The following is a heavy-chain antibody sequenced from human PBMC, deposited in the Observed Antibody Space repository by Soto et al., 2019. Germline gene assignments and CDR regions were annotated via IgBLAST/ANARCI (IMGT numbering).Heavy chain of an antibody. CDR2: IWYDGSNK. J-gene: IGHJ4*02. Sequence: GGSLRLSCAASGFTFSSYGMHWVRQAPGKGLEWVAVIWYDGSNKYYADSVKGRFTISRDNSKNTLYLQMTRLKSDDTAVYYCAIQRSGVVYWGQGTLVTVSS. CDR3: AIQRSGVVY. CDR1: GFTFSSYG. D-gene: IGHD2-15*01. V-gene: IGHV3-30*02.